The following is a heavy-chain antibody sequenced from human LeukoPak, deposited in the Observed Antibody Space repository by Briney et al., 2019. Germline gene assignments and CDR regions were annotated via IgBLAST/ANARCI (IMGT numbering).Heavy chain of an antibody. Sequence: SETLSLTCTVSGVSINTYYWSWIRQPAGKGLEWIGRIYISASTNYNPSLKSRVTMSLDTSKNQLSLKLSSVTAADTAVYYCASLYYDSGGYSRDYWGQGTLVTVSS. CDR3: ASLYYDSGGYSRDY. CDR2: IYISAST. J-gene: IGHJ4*02. V-gene: IGHV4-4*07. D-gene: IGHD3-22*01. CDR1: GVSINTYY.